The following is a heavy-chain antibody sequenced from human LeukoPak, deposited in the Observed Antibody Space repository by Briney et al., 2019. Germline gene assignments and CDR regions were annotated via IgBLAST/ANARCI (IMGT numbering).Heavy chain of an antibody. CDR2: IYYSGST. Sequence: SQTLSLTCTVSGRSISSYYWSWIRQPPGKGLEWIGYIYYSGSTNYNPSLKSRVTISVDASKNQFSLKLSSVTAADTAVYYCARGGYYDSSGYYPYNAFDIWGQGTMVTVSS. CDR1: GRSISSYY. CDR3: ARGGYYDSSGYYPYNAFDI. D-gene: IGHD3-22*01. V-gene: IGHV4-59*01. J-gene: IGHJ3*02.